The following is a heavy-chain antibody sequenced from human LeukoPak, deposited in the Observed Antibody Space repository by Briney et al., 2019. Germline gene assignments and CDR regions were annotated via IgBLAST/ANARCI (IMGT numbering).Heavy chain of an antibody. V-gene: IGHV4-34*01. CDR2: IYYSGST. D-gene: IGHD3-22*01. J-gene: IGHJ5*02. CDR3: ARGEEEYYDSSGYYFRP. CDR1: GGSFSGYY. Sequence: SETLSLTCAVYGGSFSGYYWSWIRQPPGKGLEWIGSIYYSGSTYYNPSLKSRVTISVDTSKNQFSLKLSSVTAADTAVYYCARGEEEYYDSSGYYFRPWGQGTLVTVSS.